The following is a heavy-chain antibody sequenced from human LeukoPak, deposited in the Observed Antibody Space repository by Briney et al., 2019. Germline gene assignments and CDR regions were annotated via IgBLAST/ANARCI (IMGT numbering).Heavy chain of an antibody. CDR3: AREQSPYYYYGMDV. D-gene: IGHD5-24*01. Sequence: PGGSLRLSCAASGFTVSSNYMSWVRQAPGKGLEWVPVIYSGGSTYYADSVKGRFTISRDNSKNTLYLQMNSLRAEDTAVYYCAREQSPYYYYGMDVWGQGTTVTVSS. CDR2: IYSGGST. J-gene: IGHJ6*02. CDR1: GFTVSSNY. V-gene: IGHV3-66*01.